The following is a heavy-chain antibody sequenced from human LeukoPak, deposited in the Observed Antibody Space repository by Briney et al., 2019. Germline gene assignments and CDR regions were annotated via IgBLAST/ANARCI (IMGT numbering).Heavy chain of an antibody. CDR1: GYTFTSYA. D-gene: IGHD6-25*01. CDR2: INAGNGNT. J-gene: IGHJ4*02. Sequence: ASVKVSCKASGYTFTSYAMHWVRQAPGQRLEWMGWINAGNGNTKYSQKFQGRVTMTRITSISTAYLDLRGLRSDDTAVYFCARSGYDSPDGDFWGQGTLVTVSS. CDR3: ARSGYDSPDGDF. V-gene: IGHV1-3*01.